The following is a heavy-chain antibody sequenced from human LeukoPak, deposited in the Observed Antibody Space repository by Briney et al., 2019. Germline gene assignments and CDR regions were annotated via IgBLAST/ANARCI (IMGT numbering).Heavy chain of an antibody. D-gene: IGHD3-3*01. V-gene: IGHV4-4*02. CDR2: VYHSGST. J-gene: IGHJ6*02. CDR1: GGSIKSNNW. Sequence: SGTLSLTYAVSGGSIKSNNWWSWVRQPPGKGLEWIGEVYHSGSTHYNPSLESRVTVSVDKSKNRFSLDLSSVTAADTAVYYCARFCNGPGWLSGYYCAIDVWGQGTTVTVSS. CDR3: ARFCNGPGWLSGYYCAIDV.